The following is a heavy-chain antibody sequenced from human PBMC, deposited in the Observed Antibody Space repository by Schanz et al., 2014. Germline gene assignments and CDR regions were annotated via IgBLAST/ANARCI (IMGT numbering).Heavy chain of an antibody. J-gene: IGHJ4*02. CDR3: ARGGPAYYFDD. CDR2: ISGSGGST. Sequence: EVQLVESGGGLVQPGGSLRLSCTASGFTFSSYSMNWVRQAPGKGLEWVSAISGSGGSTYYADSVKGRFTISRDNAKNSLYLLMNSLRAEDTAVYYCARGGPAYYFDDWGQGTLVTVSS. CDR1: GFTFSSYS. V-gene: IGHV3-23*04.